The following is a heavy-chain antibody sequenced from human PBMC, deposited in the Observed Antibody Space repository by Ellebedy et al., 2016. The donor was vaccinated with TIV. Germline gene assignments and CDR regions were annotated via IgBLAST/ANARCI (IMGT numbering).Heavy chain of an antibody. J-gene: IGHJ4*02. Sequence: GESLKISXKGSGYSFTNSWIGWVRQMPGKGLEWMGSFYPGDSDTRYSPSFQGQVTISADKSISTAYLQWSSLRASDTAIYYCAKGSSSGSGYFDYWGQGTLVTVSS. CDR1: GYSFTNSW. D-gene: IGHD6-19*01. CDR2: FYPGDSDT. V-gene: IGHV5-51*01. CDR3: AKGSSSGSGYFDY.